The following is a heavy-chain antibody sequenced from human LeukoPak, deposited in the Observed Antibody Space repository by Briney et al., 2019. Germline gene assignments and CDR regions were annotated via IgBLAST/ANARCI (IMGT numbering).Heavy chain of an antibody. V-gene: IGHV3-21*01. CDR1: GFTFSSYS. J-gene: IGHJ4*02. CDR2: ISSSSSYI. CDR3: ARDPGDYYFDY. D-gene: IGHD1-26*01. Sequence: GGSLRFSCAASGFTFSSYSMTWVRQAPGKGLEWVSSISSSSSYIYYADSVKGRFTISRDNAKNSLYLQMNSLRAEDTAVYYCARDPGDYYFDYWGQGTLVTVSS.